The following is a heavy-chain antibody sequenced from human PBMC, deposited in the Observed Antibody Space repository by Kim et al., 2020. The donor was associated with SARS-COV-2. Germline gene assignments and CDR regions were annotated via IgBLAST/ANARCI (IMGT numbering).Heavy chain of an antibody. CDR3: APPRGGDHAWGY. D-gene: IGHD4-17*01. J-gene: IGHJ4*02. Sequence: YYADSVKGRFTISRDNSKNTLYLQMNSLRAEDTAVYYCAPPRGGDHAWGYWGQGTLVTVSS. V-gene: IGHV3-23*01.